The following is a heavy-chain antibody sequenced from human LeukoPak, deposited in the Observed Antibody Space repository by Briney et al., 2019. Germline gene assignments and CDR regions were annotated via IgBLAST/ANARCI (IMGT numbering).Heavy chain of an antibody. J-gene: IGHJ4*02. CDR1: GFPFSSHG. Sequence: GGSLRLSCAASGFPFSSHGMSWVRQAPGKGLEWVSGIIGGGGSTYYVKGRFTISGDNSRNTLFLQMNSLRAEDTAVYYCAHGAMYQLDYWGQGTLVTVSS. CDR3: AHGAMYQLDY. CDR2: IIGGGGST. D-gene: IGHD2-2*01. V-gene: IGHV3-23*01.